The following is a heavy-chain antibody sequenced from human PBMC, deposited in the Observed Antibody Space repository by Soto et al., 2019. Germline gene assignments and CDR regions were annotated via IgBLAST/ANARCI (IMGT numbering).Heavy chain of an antibody. J-gene: IGHJ5*01. D-gene: IGHD3-22*01. Sequence: GGSLRLSCAASGFTFSSYAMHWVRQAPGKGLEWVAVISYDGSNKYYADSVKGRFTISRDNSKNTLYLQMNSLRAEDTAVYYCVRDLSSGYDSWGQGTQVTVSS. CDR3: VRDLSSGYDS. CDR2: ISYDGSNK. CDR1: GFTFSSYA. V-gene: IGHV3-30-3*01.